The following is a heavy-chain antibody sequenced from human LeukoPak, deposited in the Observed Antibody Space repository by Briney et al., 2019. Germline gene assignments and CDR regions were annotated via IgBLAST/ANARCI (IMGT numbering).Heavy chain of an antibody. CDR1: GGSISSGDYY. CDR2: IYYSGST. D-gene: IGHD3-10*01. J-gene: IGHJ4*02. CDR3: ARVGPTSISDGSYYFDY. Sequence: PSQTLSLTCTVSGGSISSGDYYWSWIRQPPGKGLEWIGYIYYSGSTYYNPSLKSRVTISVDTSKNQFSLKLSSVTAADTAVYYCARVGPTSISDGSYYFDYWGQGTLVTVSS. V-gene: IGHV4-30-4*08.